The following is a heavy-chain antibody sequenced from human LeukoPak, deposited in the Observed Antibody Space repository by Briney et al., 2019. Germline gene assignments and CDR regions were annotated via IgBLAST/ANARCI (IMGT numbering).Heavy chain of an antibody. CDR2: ISHNGNVN. V-gene: IGHV3-7*03. CDR1: GFTFSSYW. J-gene: IGHJ6*02. D-gene: IGHD3-16*01. Sequence: GGSLRLSCAGSGFTFSSYWMNWARQAPGKGLEWVASISHNGNVNYYVDSVKGRFTISRDNAKNSLYLQMSNLRAEDTAVYFCARGGGLDVWGQGATVTVSS. CDR3: ARGGGLDV.